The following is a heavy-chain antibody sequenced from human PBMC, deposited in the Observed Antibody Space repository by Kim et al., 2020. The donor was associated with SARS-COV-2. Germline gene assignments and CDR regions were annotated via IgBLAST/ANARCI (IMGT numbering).Heavy chain of an antibody. CDR1: GFTFTNYG. J-gene: IGHJ6*02. CDR2: ISYDGSKQ. V-gene: IGHV3-30*18. Sequence: GGSLRLSCAASGFTFTNYGMHWVRQAPGKGLEWVAIISYDGSKQYYADSLKGRFTTSRDNSKNTLYLQMNSLRPEDTAVYYCAKSGTTRVRFFYYYGMDVWGQGTTVTVSS. CDR3: AKSGTTRVRFFYYYGMDV. D-gene: IGHD3-10*01.